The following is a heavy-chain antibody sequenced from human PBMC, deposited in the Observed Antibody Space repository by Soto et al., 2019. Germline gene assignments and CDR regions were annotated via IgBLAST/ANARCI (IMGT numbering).Heavy chain of an antibody. CDR1: GGTFSSYA. CDR2: IIPIFGTA. J-gene: IGHJ4*02. D-gene: IGHD3-22*01. CDR3: ARGWDSSGYYRLDY. Sequence: ASGKVSCKASGGTFSSYAISWVRQAPGQGLEWMGGIIPIFGTANYAQKFQGRVTITADESTSTAYMELSSLRSEDTAVYYCARGWDSSGYYRLDYWGQGTLVTVSS. V-gene: IGHV1-69*13.